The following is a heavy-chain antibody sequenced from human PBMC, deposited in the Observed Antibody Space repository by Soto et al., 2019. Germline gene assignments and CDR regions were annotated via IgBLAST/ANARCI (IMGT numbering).Heavy chain of an antibody. Sequence: GESLKISRKASGYNFTAFWIHWVRQMPGKGLEWLGKIDPSDSYTNYSPSFEGHVTISTDNSITTAYLQWSSLRASDTALYFCARVHKNWFDSWAQGTMVTVSS. J-gene: IGHJ5*01. CDR2: IDPSDSYT. CDR1: GYNFTAFW. CDR3: ARVHKNWFDS. V-gene: IGHV5-10-1*01.